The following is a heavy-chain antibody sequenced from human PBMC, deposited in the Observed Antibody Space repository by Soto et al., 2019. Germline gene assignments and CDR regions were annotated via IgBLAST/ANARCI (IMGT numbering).Heavy chain of an antibody. V-gene: IGHV3-21*01. Sequence: EVQLVESGGGLVKPGGSLRLSCAASGFTFSSYSMNWVRQAPGKGLEWVSSISSSSSYIYYADSVKGRFTISRDNAKNSLYLQMNSLRAEDTAVYYCARYSYYYDSSGYYYYYYGMDVWGQGTTVTVSS. CDR3: ARYSYYYDSSGYYYYYYGMDV. CDR2: ISSSSSYI. J-gene: IGHJ6*02. CDR1: GFTFSSYS. D-gene: IGHD3-22*01.